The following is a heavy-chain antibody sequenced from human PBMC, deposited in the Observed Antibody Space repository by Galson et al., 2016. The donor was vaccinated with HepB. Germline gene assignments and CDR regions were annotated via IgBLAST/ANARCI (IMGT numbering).Heavy chain of an antibody. Sequence: SLRLSCAASGFTFSHYAMHWVRQAPGKGLEWVTTIYYDGSNKYYTDSVKGRFTISRDNSNNTLYLQMHSLRAEDTAVYYCAREYSTSTFALFWFDPWGQGTLVTVSS. V-gene: IGHV3-33*01. J-gene: IGHJ5*02. CDR1: GFTFSHYA. CDR3: AREYSTSTFALFWFDP. D-gene: IGHD6-13*01. CDR2: IYYDGSNK.